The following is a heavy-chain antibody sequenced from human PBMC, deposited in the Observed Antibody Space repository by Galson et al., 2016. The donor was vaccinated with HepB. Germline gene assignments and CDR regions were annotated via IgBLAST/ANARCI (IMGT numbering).Heavy chain of an antibody. CDR2: IYPADFDV. CDR3: AGSPVWFGQLGGYFDL. D-gene: IGHD3-10*01. J-gene: IGHJ4*02. V-gene: IGHV5-51*01. CDR1: GYNKFVTDW. Sequence: QSGAEVKKPGESLKISCQVSGYNKFVTDWIGWVRQMPGKGLELMGIIYPADFDVKYGPSFQGQVTISADRSINTSYLQWTSLKASDTAMYYCAGSPVWFGQLGGYFDLWGRGTLVTVSS.